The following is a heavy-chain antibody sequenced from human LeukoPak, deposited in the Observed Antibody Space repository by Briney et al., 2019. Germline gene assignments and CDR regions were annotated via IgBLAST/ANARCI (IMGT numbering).Heavy chain of an antibody. D-gene: IGHD5-12*01. V-gene: IGHV1-2*02. CDR3: AREVGYIGDRPQQTPYFYFYYTDG. Sequence: ASVSVSCTASGYTFTGYYRHWVRQAPGQGLEWMGWINPNSSGKNYAHKIQGRVTITRATTISIAYMVMSRPRADATAFYSSAREVGYIGDRPQQTPYFYFYYTDGGRKGCTLTV. CDR2: INPNSSGK. CDR1: GYTFTGYY. J-gene: IGHJ6*03.